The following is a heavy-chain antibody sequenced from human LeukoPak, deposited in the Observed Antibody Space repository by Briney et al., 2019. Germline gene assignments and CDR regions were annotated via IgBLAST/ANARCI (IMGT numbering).Heavy chain of an antibody. J-gene: IGHJ4*02. CDR1: GFTFSSYA. CDR3: ARGGPSIQLWSYDY. D-gene: IGHD5-18*01. CDR2: ISYDGSNK. Sequence: GGSLRLSCAASGFTFSSYAMHWVRQAPGKGLEWVAVISYDGSNKYYADSVKGRFTISRDNSKNTLYLQMNSLRAEDTAVFYCARGGPSIQLWSYDYWGQGTLVTVSS. V-gene: IGHV3-30-3*01.